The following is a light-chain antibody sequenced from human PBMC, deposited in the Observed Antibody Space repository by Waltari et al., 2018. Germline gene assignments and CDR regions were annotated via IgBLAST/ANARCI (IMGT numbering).Light chain of an antibody. CDR3: HQYNNWPPGGT. CDR2: TAS. J-gene: IGKJ1*01. Sequence: EIVMTQSPAALSVSPGESATLSCRASQSVGIHLAWYQQKPGQAPRLLIPTASTRATGIPARFSGSGSGTEFTLTINSLQSEDSAIYYCHQYNNWPPGGTFGQGTKVELK. V-gene: IGKV3-15*01. CDR1: QSVGIH.